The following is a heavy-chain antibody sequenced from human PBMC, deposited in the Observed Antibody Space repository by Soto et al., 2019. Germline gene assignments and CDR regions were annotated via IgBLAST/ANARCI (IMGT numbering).Heavy chain of an antibody. J-gene: IGHJ3*02. Sequence: SVQVSYKSCRGDFSSHAISWVRQAPAQGLEWMGGIIPIFGTANYAQKFQGRVTITADESTSTAYMELSSLRSEDTAVYYCARRQQLWLQMTGAFDIWGQGTMVTVSS. V-gene: IGHV1-69*13. CDR1: RGDFSSHA. CDR3: ARRQQLWLQMTGAFDI. CDR2: IIPIFGTA. D-gene: IGHD5-18*01.